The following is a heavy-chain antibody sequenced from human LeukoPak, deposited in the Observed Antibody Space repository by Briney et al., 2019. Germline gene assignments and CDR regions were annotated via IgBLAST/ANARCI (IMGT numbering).Heavy chain of an antibody. D-gene: IGHD6-13*01. Sequence: SETLSLTCAVYGGSLSGYYWSWIRQPPGKGLEWIGEINHSGSTNYNPSLKSRVTISVDTSKNQFSLKLSSVTAADTAVYFCARSRITAAGTPPSYWGQGTLVTVSS. CDR2: INHSGST. J-gene: IGHJ4*02. CDR3: ARSRITAAGTPPSY. CDR1: GGSLSGYY. V-gene: IGHV4-34*01.